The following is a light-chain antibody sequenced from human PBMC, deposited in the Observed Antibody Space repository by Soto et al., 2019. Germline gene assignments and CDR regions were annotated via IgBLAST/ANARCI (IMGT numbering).Light chain of an antibody. CDR3: SSYTSSSTLEV. J-gene: IGLJ1*01. CDR2: DVS. Sequence: QSALTQPASVSGSPVQSITISCTGTSSDVGGYNYVSWYQQHPGKAPKLMIYDVSNRPSGVSNRFSGSKSGNTASLTISGLLAEDDADYYCSSYTSSSTLEVFGTGTKVTVL. CDR1: SSDVGGYNY. V-gene: IGLV2-14*01.